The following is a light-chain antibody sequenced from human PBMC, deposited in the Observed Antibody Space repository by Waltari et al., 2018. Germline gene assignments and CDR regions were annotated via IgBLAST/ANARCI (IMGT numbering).Light chain of an antibody. V-gene: IGKV1-39*01. CDR2: ATS. Sequence: DIQMTQSPSSLSASVGDRVTITCRASQSISGYLNWYQQKPGKAPKVLIYATSSLQSGVPSIFRSSGSGTDFTLTISSLQPEDFATYYCQQSYRTPPLTFGGGTKVEIK. J-gene: IGKJ4*01. CDR1: QSISGY. CDR3: QQSYRTPPLT.